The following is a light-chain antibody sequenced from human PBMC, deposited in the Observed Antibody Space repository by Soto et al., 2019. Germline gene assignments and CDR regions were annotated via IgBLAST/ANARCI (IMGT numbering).Light chain of an antibody. Sequence: EIVMTQSPGTLSLSPGERATLSCRASQSVSGYLAWYQQKPGRAPRLLIYDASNRATGIPARFSGSGSGTDFTLTISSLEPEDFAVYYCQQCSKWPPKFGQGTKVDIK. V-gene: IGKV3-11*01. CDR3: QQCSKWPPK. J-gene: IGKJ1*01. CDR2: DAS. CDR1: QSVSGY.